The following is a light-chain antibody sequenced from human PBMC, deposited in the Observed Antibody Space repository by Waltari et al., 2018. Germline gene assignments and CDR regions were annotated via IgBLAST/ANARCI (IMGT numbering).Light chain of an antibody. J-gene: IGLJ3*02. V-gene: IGLV1-47*01. Sequence: QSVLTQPPSASGTPGQRVTISCSGSSSNIGSYSVYWYQQLPGTAPKLLIYRKNQRPSGVPDRFSGSKAGTSASRAISGLQSDDDADYYCASWDDSLSGWVFGGGTKLTVL. CDR2: RKN. CDR3: ASWDDSLSGWV. CDR1: SSNIGSYS.